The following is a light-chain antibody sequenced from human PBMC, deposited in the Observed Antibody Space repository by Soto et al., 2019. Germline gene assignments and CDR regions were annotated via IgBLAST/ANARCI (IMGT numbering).Light chain of an antibody. Sequence: EIVLTQSPGTLSLSPGERATLSCRASQSVSSSYLAWYQQKPGQAPRLLIYGASSRATGIPDRFSGSGSGTAFTLTISRLEPEDLAVYYCQRYGSSPVTFGQGTKLEIK. CDR1: QSVSSSY. J-gene: IGKJ2*01. CDR3: QRYGSSPVT. V-gene: IGKV3-20*01. CDR2: GAS.